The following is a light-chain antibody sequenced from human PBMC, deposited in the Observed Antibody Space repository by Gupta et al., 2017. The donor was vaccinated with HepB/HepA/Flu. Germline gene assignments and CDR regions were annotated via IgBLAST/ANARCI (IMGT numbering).Light chain of an antibody. CDR1: NIGTKD. Sequence: SYALTQPPSASVALGQTARITCGGNNIGTKDVHWYQQQPGQAPGLVIYRDINRPSGIPERFSGYSSGNTATLTISIAQVGDESDYYCQVWDSNTAVFGGGTKLTGL. CDR3: QVWDSNTAV. V-gene: IGLV3-9*01. J-gene: IGLJ3*02. CDR2: RDI.